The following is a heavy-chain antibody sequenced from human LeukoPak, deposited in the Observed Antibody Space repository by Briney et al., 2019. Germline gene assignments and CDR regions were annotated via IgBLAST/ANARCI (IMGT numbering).Heavy chain of an antibody. CDR1: GYPISSGYY. Sequence: SETLSLTCTVSGYPISSGYYWGWIRQPPGKGLEWIGEINHSGSTNYNPSLKSRVTISVDTSKNQFSLKLSSVTAADTAVYYCARHPYGARRGYYFDYWGQGTLVTVSS. D-gene: IGHD4-17*01. V-gene: IGHV4-38-2*02. J-gene: IGHJ4*02. CDR2: INHSGST. CDR3: ARHPYGARRGYYFDY.